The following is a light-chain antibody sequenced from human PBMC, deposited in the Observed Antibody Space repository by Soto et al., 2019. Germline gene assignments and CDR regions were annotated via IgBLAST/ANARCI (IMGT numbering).Light chain of an antibody. J-gene: IGKJ1*01. Sequence: DIQMTQSPSTLSASVGDIVTITFRASQSIISWLALYQQKPGKAPKLLIYKASSLESGVPSRLSGSGSGTEFTLTISSLQPEDFATYYCQHYSTVWAFGQGTKVDIK. CDR2: KAS. V-gene: IGKV1-5*03. CDR3: QHYSTVWA. CDR1: QSIISW.